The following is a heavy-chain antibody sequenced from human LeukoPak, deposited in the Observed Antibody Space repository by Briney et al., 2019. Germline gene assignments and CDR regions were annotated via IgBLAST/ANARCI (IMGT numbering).Heavy chain of an antibody. Sequence: GGSLRLSCAASEFTFSSYWMNWVRQAPGKGLEWVANINQDGSEKYYVDSLKGRFTISRDNAKNSLYLQMNSLRAEDTAVYYCARVKYGADYWGQGTLVTVSS. D-gene: IGHD2/OR15-2a*01. CDR1: EFTFSSYW. V-gene: IGHV3-7*05. CDR2: INQDGSEK. CDR3: ARVKYGADY. J-gene: IGHJ4*02.